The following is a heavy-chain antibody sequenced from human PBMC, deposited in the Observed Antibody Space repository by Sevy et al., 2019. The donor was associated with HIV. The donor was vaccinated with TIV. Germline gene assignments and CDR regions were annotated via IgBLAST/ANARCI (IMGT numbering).Heavy chain of an antibody. CDR3: ANLGTSYYESSSYYYQAPFDY. CDR1: GCTFSSYA. V-gene: IGHV3-23*01. J-gene: IGHJ4*02. D-gene: IGHD3-22*01. Sequence: GGSLRLSCAASGCTFSSYAMSWVRQAPGKGLEWVSGISGSGGRTYYADSVKGRFTISRDNSKNTLYLQMKSLRAEDTAVYYCANLGTSYYESSSYYYQAPFDYWSQGTLVTVSS. CDR2: ISGSGGRT.